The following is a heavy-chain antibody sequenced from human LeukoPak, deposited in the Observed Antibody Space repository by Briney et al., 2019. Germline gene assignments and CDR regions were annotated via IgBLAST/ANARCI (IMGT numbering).Heavy chain of an antibody. D-gene: IGHD3-22*01. J-gene: IGHJ4*02. V-gene: IGHV1-18*01. CDR1: GYTFTSYG. Sequence: ASVKVSCKASGYTFTSYGISWVRQAPGQGLEWMGWISAYNGNTNYAQKLQGRVTMTTDTSTSTAYMELRSLRSEDTAVYYCAGRTYYYDTSYYYYAPFDYWGQGTLVTVSS. CDR3: AGRTYYYDTSYYYYAPFDY. CDR2: ISAYNGNT.